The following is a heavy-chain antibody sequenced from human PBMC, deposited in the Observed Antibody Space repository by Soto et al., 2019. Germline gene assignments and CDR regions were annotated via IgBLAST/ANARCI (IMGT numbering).Heavy chain of an antibody. V-gene: IGHV4-39*01. CDR3: ARRTPRESSPGGVFDI. J-gene: IGHJ3*02. CDR2: IFYSGST. CDR1: GGSISSSGSY. D-gene: IGHD1-26*01. Sequence: QLQLQESGPGLVKPSETLSLTCTVSGGSISSSGSYWGWIRQPPGKGLEWIGSIFYSGSTYCNPSLKSRVTMSVDTSKSQFSLKLSSVTAADTAVYYCARRTPRESSPGGVFDIWGQGTMVTVSS.